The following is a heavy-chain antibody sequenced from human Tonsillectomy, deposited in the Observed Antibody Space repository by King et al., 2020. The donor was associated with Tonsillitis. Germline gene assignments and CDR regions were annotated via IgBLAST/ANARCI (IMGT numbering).Heavy chain of an antibody. CDR1: GGSISSYY. D-gene: IGHD3-10*01. CDR2: VYYSGST. V-gene: IGHV4-59*08. J-gene: IGHJ4*02. CDR3: ARSYGSGSYFDY. Sequence: VQLQESGPGLVKPSETLSLTCTVSGGSISSYYWSWIRQPSGTGLEWIGYVYYSGSTKYNPPLKSRVTISVDTSKNQFSLKLSSVTAADTAVYYCARSYGSGSYFDYWGQGTLVTVSS.